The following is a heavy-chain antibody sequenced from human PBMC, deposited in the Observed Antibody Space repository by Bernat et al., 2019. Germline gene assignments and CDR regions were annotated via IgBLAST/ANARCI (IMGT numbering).Heavy chain of an antibody. CDR1: GIIVSSNY. Sequence: EVQLVETGGDLIQPGGSLRLSCAASGIIVSSNYMSWIRQAPGKGLEWVSVIYSGGMTYYADSVKGRFTISRDNSKNTLYLQMNSLRVDDTVVYYCARDSSPTTVTTFGDALDIWGQGTVVTVSS. D-gene: IGHD3-16*01. CDR3: ARDSSPTTVTTFGDALDI. J-gene: IGHJ3*02. V-gene: IGHV3-53*05. CDR2: IYSGGMT.